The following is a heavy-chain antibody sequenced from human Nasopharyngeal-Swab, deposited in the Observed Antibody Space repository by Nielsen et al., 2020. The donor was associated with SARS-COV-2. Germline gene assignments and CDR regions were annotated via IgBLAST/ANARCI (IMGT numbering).Heavy chain of an antibody. CDR1: GYSFTSYW. CDR2: IYPGDFDT. Sequence: GESLKISCKGSGYSFTSYWIGWVRQMHGKGLEWMAIIYPGDFDTKYNPSFEGQVIISADKSISTAYLQWNSLEASDTAMYYCARHGGGGIFSPFDWWGQGTQVTVSS. D-gene: IGHD3-16*01. J-gene: IGHJ4*02. CDR3: ARHGGGGIFSPFDW. V-gene: IGHV5-51*01.